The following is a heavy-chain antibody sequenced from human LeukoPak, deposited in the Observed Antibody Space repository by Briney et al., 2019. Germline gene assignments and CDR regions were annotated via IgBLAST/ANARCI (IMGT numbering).Heavy chain of an antibody. CDR3: ARDGYDSSGYSLHEYNWFDP. J-gene: IGHJ5*02. CDR2: IYYSGST. CDR1: GGSISSYY. D-gene: IGHD3-22*01. V-gene: IGHV4-59*01. Sequence: SETLSLTCTVSGGSISSYYWSWIRQPPGKGLEWIGYIYYSGSTNYNPSLKSRVTISVDKSKNQFSLKLSSVTAADTAVYYCARDGYDSSGYSLHEYNWFDPWGQGTLVTVSS.